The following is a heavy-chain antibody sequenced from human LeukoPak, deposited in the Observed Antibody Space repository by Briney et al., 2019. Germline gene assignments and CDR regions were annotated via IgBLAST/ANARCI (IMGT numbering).Heavy chain of an antibody. CDR2: MKYDGSEK. J-gene: IGHJ4*02. V-gene: IGHV3-7*01. CDR1: GFTFRRHW. CDR3: ARVPGTWWLHDY. D-gene: IGHD5-12*01. Sequence: GGSLRLSCVGSGFTFRRHWISWVRQAPGKGLEWVAHMKYDGSEKYYVDSVKGRFTISRDNAKNSLYLQMNSLRAEDAGVYYCARVPGTWWLHDYWGQGTLVTVSS.